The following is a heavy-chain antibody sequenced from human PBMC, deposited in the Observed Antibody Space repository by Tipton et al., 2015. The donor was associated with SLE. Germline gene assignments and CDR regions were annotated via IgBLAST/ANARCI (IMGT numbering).Heavy chain of an antibody. CDR3: AKRRIAARLGGGYWYFDL. J-gene: IGHJ2*01. CDR1: GFTFSSYA. CDR2: ISGSGSAT. Sequence: SLRLSCVASGFTFSSYAMSRVRQAPGKGLEWVSGISGSGSATYYADSVKGRFTISRDNSKNTLYLEMNSLRAEDTAVYYCAKRRIAARLGGGYWYFDLWGRGTLVTVSS. D-gene: IGHD6-6*01. V-gene: IGHV3-23*01.